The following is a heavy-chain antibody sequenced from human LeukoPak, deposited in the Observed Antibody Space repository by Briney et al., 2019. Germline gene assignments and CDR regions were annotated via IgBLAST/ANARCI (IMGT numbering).Heavy chain of an antibody. CDR2: IWYDGSNK. Sequence: PGGSLRLSCAASGFTFSSYGMHWVRQAPGKGLEWVAVIWYDGSNKNYADSVKGRFTISRDNSKNTLYLQMNSLRAEDTAVYYCAKDLSDYGDFPIDYWGQGTLVTVSS. J-gene: IGHJ4*02. V-gene: IGHV3-33*06. CDR1: GFTFSSYG. CDR3: AKDLSDYGDFPIDY. D-gene: IGHD4-17*01.